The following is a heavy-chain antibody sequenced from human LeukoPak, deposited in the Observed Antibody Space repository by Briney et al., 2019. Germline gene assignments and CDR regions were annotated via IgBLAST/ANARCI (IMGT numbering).Heavy chain of an antibody. V-gene: IGHV4-31*03. J-gene: IGHJ4*02. D-gene: IGHD4-23*01. CDR1: GGSISSGAYY. CDR2: IRYSGST. Sequence: SETLSLTCTVSGGSISSGAYYWSWIRQHPGKGLEWIGYIRYSGSTYYNPSLKSRITMSVDTSKYQFSLTLSSVTAADTAVYYCARTKGGNSAFDYWGQGSLVTVSS. CDR3: ARTKGGNSAFDY.